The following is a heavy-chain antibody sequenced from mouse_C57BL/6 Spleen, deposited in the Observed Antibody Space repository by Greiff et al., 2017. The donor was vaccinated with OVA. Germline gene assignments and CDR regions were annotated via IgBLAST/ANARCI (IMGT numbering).Heavy chain of an antibody. J-gene: IGHJ3*01. Sequence: EVQGVESGGGLVQPGGSLKLSCAASGFTFSDYYMYWVRQTPEKRLEWVAYISNGGGSTYYPDTVKGRFTISRDNAKNTLYLQMSRLKSEDTAMYYCTRQSRGGFAYWGQGTLVTVSA. CDR1: GFTFSDYY. CDR2: ISNGGGST. CDR3: TRQSRGGFAY. V-gene: IGHV5-12*01.